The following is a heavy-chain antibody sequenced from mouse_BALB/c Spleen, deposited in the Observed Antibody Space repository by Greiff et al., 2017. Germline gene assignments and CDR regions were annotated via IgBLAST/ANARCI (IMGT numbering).Heavy chain of an antibody. V-gene: IGHV1-69*02. D-gene: IGHD1-1*01. CDR3: TRRDYYGSSGGFDY. J-gene: IGHJ2*01. Sequence: QVQLQQPGAELVRPGASVKLSCKASGYTFTSYWINWVKQRPGQGLEWIGNIYPSDSYTNYNQKFKYKATLTVDKSSSTAYMQLSSPTSEDSAVYYCTRRDYYGSSGGFDYWGQGTTLTVSS. CDR1: GYTFTSYW. CDR2: IYPSDSYT.